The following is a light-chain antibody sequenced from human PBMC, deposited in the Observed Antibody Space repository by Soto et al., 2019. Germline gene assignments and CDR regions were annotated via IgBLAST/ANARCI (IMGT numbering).Light chain of an antibody. CDR2: AAS. V-gene: IGKV1-39*01. CDR1: QGVTAY. J-gene: IGKJ5*01. Sequence: DIQMTQSPSSLSASAGDTVSISCRASQGVTAYLAWYQQTPGKAPKLLIYAASTLESGVPSRFSGSGSGTDFTLTISSLQPEDFATYYCQQSYSIPPTFGQGTRLEIK. CDR3: QQSYSIPPT.